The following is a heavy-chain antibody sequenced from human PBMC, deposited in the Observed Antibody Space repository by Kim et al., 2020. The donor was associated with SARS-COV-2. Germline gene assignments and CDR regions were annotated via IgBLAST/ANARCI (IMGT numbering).Heavy chain of an antibody. CDR2: IDPSDSYT. V-gene: IGHV5-10-1*01. J-gene: IGHJ5*02. Sequence: GESLKISCKGSGYSFTSYWISWVRQMPGKGLEWMGRIDPSDSYTNYSPSFQGHVTISADKSISTAYLQWSSLKASDTAMYYCARLRVPAAFVLAVDPWGQGTLVTVSS. CDR1: GYSFTSYW. CDR3: ARLRVPAAFVLAVDP. D-gene: IGHD2-2*01.